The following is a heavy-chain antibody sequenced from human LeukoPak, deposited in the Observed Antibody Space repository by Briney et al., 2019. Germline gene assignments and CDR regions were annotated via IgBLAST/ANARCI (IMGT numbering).Heavy chain of an antibody. CDR2: INHSGST. CDR1: GGSFSGYY. Sequence: SGTLSLTCAVYGGSFSGYYWSWIRQPPGKGLEWIGEINHSGSTNYNPSLKSRVTISVDTSKNQFSLKLSSVTAADTAVYYCARGGRVNYYYYMDVWGKGTTVTVSS. J-gene: IGHJ6*03. CDR3: ARGGRVNYYYYMDV. V-gene: IGHV4-34*01. D-gene: IGHD3-10*01.